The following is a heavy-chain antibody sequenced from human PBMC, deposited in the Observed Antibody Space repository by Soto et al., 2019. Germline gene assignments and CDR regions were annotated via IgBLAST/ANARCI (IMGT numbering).Heavy chain of an antibody. J-gene: IGHJ5*02. V-gene: IGHV1-46*01. CDR1: GYTFTSYY. D-gene: IGHD2-15*01. CDR2: INPSGGST. Sequence: ASVKVSCKASGYTFTSYYMHWVRQAPGQGLEWMGIINPSGGSTSYAQKFQGRVTMTRDTSTSTVYVELSSLRSEDTAVYYCARDRDLYCSGGSCYSTWFDPWGQGTLVTVSS. CDR3: ARDRDLYCSGGSCYSTWFDP.